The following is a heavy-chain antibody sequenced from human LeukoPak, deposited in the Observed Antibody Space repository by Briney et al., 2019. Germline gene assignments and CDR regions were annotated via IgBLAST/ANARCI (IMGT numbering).Heavy chain of an antibody. J-gene: IGHJ4*02. CDR1: GFTFSSYS. D-gene: IGHD1-1*01. CDR3: AKDWYNSLNYFDY. CDR2: ISATASNT. V-gene: IGHV3-23*01. Sequence: GGSLRPSCAASGFTFSSYSMNWVRQAPGKGLEWVSAISATASNTYYADSVKGRFTISRDNSKSTLYLQMNSLRVDDTAVYYCAKDWYNSLNYFDYWGQGSLVTVSS.